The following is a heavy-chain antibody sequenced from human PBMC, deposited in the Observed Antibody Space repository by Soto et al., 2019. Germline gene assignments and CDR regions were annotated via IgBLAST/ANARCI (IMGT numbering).Heavy chain of an antibody. CDR1: VDSISSGGDY. V-gene: IGHV4-31*03. CDR2: IYYSGST. Sequence: TLSLTCTVSVDSISSGGDYWSWILQHPGKGLEWIGYIYYSGSTYYNPSLKSRVTISIDTSKNQLSLKLSSVTAADTAVYYCARGLGQGPNWFDPWGQGTLVTVSS. J-gene: IGHJ5*02. CDR3: ARGLGQGPNWFDP. D-gene: IGHD3-3*01.